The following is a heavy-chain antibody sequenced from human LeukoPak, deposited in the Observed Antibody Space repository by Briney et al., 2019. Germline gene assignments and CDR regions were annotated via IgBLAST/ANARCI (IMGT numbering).Heavy chain of an antibody. CDR2: INHSGST. CDR3: ARRGYCSSTSCYGFDY. D-gene: IGHD2-2*01. J-gene: IGHJ4*02. V-gene: IGHV4-34*01. CDR1: GGSISSYY. Sequence: PSQTLSLTCTVSGGSISSYYWSWIRQPPGKGLEWIGEINHSGSTNYNPSLKSRVTISVDTSKNQFSLKLSSVTAADTAVYYCARRGYCSSTSCYGFDYWGQGTLVTVSS.